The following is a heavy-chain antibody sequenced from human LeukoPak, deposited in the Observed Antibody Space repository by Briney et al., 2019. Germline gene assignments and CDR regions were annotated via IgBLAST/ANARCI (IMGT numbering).Heavy chain of an antibody. J-gene: IGHJ5*02. Sequence: SETLSLTCTVSGGSISSYYWSWIRQPPGKGLEWIGYIYYSGSTNYNPSLKSRVTISVDTSKNQFSLKLSSVTAADTAVYYCARLAYDYGDYEYWFDPWGQGTLVTVSS. CDR3: ARLAYDYGDYEYWFDP. D-gene: IGHD4-17*01. CDR2: IYYSGST. CDR1: GGSISSYY. V-gene: IGHV4-59*08.